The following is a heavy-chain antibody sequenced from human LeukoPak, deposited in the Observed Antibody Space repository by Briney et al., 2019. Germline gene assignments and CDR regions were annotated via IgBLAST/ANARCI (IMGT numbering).Heavy chain of an antibody. CDR2: IVVGSGNT. D-gene: IGHD3-22*01. Sequence: SVTVSFTASGFTFTSSAVQWVRQARGQGLEWIGWIVVGSGNTNYAQKFQERVTITRDMSTSTAYMELSSLRSEDTAVYYCAASPDYYDSSGYSYYFDYWGQGTLVTVSS. V-gene: IGHV1-58*01. CDR1: GFTFTSSA. J-gene: IGHJ4*02. CDR3: AASPDYYDSSGYSYYFDY.